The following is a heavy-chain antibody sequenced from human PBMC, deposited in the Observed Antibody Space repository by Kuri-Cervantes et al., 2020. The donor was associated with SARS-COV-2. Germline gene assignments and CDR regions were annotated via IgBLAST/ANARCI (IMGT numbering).Heavy chain of an antibody. D-gene: IGHD1-1*01. CDR1: GFTFSSYE. J-gene: IGHJ4*02. V-gene: IGHV3-74*01. CDR2: INPDGSYT. Sequence: GGSLRLSCAASGFTFSSYEMNWVRQAPGKGLVWVSRINPDGSYTNNADSVKGRFTLSRDNAKNMLFLRMNSLRAEDTAVYYCVRDGDHWNFDYWGQGTLVTVSS. CDR3: VRDGDHWNFDY.